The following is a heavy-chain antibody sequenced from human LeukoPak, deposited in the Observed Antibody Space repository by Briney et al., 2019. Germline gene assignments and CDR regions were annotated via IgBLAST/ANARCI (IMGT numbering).Heavy chain of an antibody. CDR1: GFNFSSYS. CDR2: ISSSSSFR. V-gene: IGHV3-21*01. Sequence: GGSLRLSCAASGFNFSSYSMNWVRQAPGKGLEWVSSISSSSSFRYYADSVKGRFTISRDNAKNSLYLQMNSLRAEDTAVYYCARDRDYGDYSGAFDIWGQGTMVTVSS. D-gene: IGHD4-17*01. J-gene: IGHJ3*02. CDR3: ARDRDYGDYSGAFDI.